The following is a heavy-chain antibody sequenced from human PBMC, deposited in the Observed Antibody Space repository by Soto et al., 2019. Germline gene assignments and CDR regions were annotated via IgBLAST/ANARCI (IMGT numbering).Heavy chain of an antibody. CDR2: MSATGGSK. CDR1: GFSFSSYS. Sequence: EVQLLESGGNLIQPGGSLRLSCAASGFSFSSYSMSWVRQAPGKGLEWVSGMSATGGSKYYADSVKGRFIISRDNSRKPLYLQMNRLRADDTAVYYCAKSWGDTWQESAFHVWGLGTMVTVSA. CDR3: AKSWGDTWQESAFHV. D-gene: IGHD3-16*01. V-gene: IGHV3-23*01. J-gene: IGHJ3*01.